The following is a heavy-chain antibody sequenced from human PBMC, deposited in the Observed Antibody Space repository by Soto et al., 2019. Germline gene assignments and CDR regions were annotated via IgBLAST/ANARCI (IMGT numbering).Heavy chain of an antibody. D-gene: IGHD3-3*01. CDR3: ARVEGRFCEWLLPPAYCMDV. CDR2: ISAYHGNT. Sequence: GASVKVSCKASGYTFTRYGISWVRQAPGQGLEWMGWISAYHGNTHYAQKNQGRVTMTTDTSTSTAYMELRSLRSDDTAVYYCARVEGRFCEWLLPPAYCMDVWGQGTTVTVSS. J-gene: IGHJ6*02. CDR1: GYTFTRYG. V-gene: IGHV1-18*01.